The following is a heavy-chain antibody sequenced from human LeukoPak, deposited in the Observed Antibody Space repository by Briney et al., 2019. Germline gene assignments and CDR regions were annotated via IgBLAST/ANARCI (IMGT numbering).Heavy chain of an antibody. Sequence: ASVKVSCKASGYTFTSYYMHWVRQAPGQGLEWMGIINPSGGSTSYAQKFQGRVTMTRDMSTSTVYMELSSLRSEDTAVYYCARAPRPYSSGWYGSYYFDYWGQGTLVTVSS. J-gene: IGHJ4*02. CDR3: ARAPRPYSSGWYGSYYFDY. CDR1: GYTFTSYY. D-gene: IGHD6-19*01. V-gene: IGHV1-46*01. CDR2: INPSGGST.